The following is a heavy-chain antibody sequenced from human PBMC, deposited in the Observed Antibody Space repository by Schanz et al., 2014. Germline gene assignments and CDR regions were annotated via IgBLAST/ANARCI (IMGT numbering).Heavy chain of an antibody. V-gene: IGHV3-30*04. CDR1: GFTFSSYS. Sequence: QVQLVESGGGLVKPGGSLRLSCAASGFTFSSYSLAWVRQAPGKGLEWVAVISDDGSRRHYADFVTGRFTISRDNSKDTVYLQMNSLRAEDTAVYYCARDLAGGGNDVWGQGTLVTVSS. CDR3: ARDLAGGGNDV. CDR2: ISDDGSRR. D-gene: IGHD2-15*01. J-gene: IGHJ4*02.